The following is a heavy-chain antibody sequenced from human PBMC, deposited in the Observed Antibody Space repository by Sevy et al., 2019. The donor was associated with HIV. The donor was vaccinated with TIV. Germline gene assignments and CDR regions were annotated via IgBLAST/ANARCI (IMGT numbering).Heavy chain of an antibody. CDR3: ARDYS. CDR1: GFIFNSYW. J-gene: IGHJ4*02. Sequence: GGSLRLSCGASGFIFNSYWMTWVRQAQGKGLEWVSTIKQDGSEKYYVDSVKGRFTISRDNVKNSVHLQMSSLRVEDTAMYYCARDYSWGQGTQVTVSS. CDR2: IKQDGSEK. V-gene: IGHV3-7*01.